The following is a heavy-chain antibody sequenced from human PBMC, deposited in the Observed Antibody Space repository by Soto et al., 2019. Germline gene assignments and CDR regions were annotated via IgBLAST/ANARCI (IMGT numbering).Heavy chain of an antibody. V-gene: IGHV3-23*01. Sequence: GGSLRLSCAASGFTFSSYAMSWVRQAPGKGLEWVSAISGSGGSTYYADSVKGRFTISRDNSKNTLYLQMNSLRAEDTAVYYCALYGGIAARPTEYYYYYMDVWGKGTTVTVSS. D-gene: IGHD6-6*01. CDR2: ISGSGGST. CDR1: GFTFSSYA. J-gene: IGHJ6*03. CDR3: ALYGGIAARPTEYYYYYMDV.